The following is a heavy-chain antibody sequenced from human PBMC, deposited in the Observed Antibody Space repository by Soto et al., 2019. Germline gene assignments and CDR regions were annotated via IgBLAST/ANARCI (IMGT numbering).Heavy chain of an antibody. CDR2: IDPSDSYT. Sequence: GESLKISCNGSGYSVTNYCISWVRQMPGKGLEWMGRIDPSDSYTNYSPSFQGHVTISADKSISTAYLQWSSLKASDTAMYYCARHPPRITIFGVVIGTMDVWGQGTTVTVSS. V-gene: IGHV5-10-1*01. J-gene: IGHJ6*02. D-gene: IGHD3-3*01. CDR3: ARHPPRITIFGVVIGTMDV. CDR1: GYSVTNYC.